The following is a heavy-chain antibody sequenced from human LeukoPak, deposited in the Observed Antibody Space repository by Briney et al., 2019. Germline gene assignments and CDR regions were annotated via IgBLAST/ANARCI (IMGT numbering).Heavy chain of an antibody. Sequence: GGSLRLSCAASGFTFSSYWMSWVRQAPGRGLEWVANIKQDGSEKYYVDSVKGRFTISRDNAKNSLYLQMNSLRAEDTAVYYCARDGGRYSYGYSDYWGQGTLVTVSS. J-gene: IGHJ4*02. CDR1: GFTFSSYW. CDR3: ARDGGRYSYGYSDY. D-gene: IGHD5-18*01. V-gene: IGHV3-7*03. CDR2: IKQDGSEK.